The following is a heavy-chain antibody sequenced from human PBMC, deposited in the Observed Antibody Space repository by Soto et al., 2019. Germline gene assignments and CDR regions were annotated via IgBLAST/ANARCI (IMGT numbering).Heavy chain of an antibody. CDR1: GFTFSSYA. CDR3: ARRNQGFGELLFAFDI. D-gene: IGHD3-10*01. V-gene: IGHV3-23*01. J-gene: IGHJ3*02. CDR2: ISGSGGST. Sequence: GGSLRLSCAASGFTFSSYAMSWVRQAPGKGLEWASAISGSGGSTYYADSVKGRFTISRDNSKNTLYLQMNSLRAEDTAVYYCARRNQGFGELLFAFDIWRQGTMVTVSS.